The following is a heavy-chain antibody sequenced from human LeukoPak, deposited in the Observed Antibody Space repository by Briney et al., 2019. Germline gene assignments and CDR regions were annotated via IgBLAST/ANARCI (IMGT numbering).Heavy chain of an antibody. CDR3: ARGPVRGVIIRDSYYYYGMDV. CDR2: INSDGSST. D-gene: IGHD3-10*01. V-gene: IGHV3-74*01. J-gene: IGHJ6*02. Sequence: GGSLRLSCAASGFTFSSYWMHWVRQAPGKGLVWVSRINSDGSSTSYADSVKGRFTISRDSAKNTLYLQMNSLRAEDTAVYYCARGPVRGVIIRDSYYYYGMDVWGQGTTVTVSS. CDR1: GFTFSSYW.